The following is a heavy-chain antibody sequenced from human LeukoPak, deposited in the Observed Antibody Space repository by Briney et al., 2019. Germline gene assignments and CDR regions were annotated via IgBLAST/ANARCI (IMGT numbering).Heavy chain of an antibody. CDR3: ARGGYSYGYMGYSDY. CDR1: GYTFNYYG. V-gene: IGHV1-18*01. D-gene: IGHD5-18*01. Sequence: AAVKVSCKASGYTFNYYGISWVRQAPGQGLEWMGWISAYTGSTNYAQRLQGRVTMTTDTSTSTAYMELRSLRSDDTAVYYCARGGYSYGYMGYSDYWGEGTLVTVSS. J-gene: IGHJ4*02. CDR2: ISAYTGST.